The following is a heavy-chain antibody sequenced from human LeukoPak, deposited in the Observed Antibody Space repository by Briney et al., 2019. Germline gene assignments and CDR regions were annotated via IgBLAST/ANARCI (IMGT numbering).Heavy chain of an antibody. CDR1: GFTLRSYD. CDR2: ISGSGSRT. Sequence: GGTLRLSCAVSGFTLRSYDLNWVRQAPGKGLEWVSGISGSGSRTYYADSVKGRFTISRDNSKNTLYLQMNSLRVEDTAVYYCANDPYCGGDCYYDYWGQGTLVTVSS. D-gene: IGHD2-21*02. V-gene: IGHV3-23*01. CDR3: ANDPYCGGDCYYDY. J-gene: IGHJ4*02.